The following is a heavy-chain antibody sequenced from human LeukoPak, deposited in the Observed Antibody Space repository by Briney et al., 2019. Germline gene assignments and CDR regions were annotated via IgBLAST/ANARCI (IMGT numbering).Heavy chain of an antibody. CDR1: GFNFRSYW. Sequence: GGSLRLSCAASGFNFRSYWMQWVRQVPGKGPVWVARINSDDTDTYADSVKGRFTISRDNANNMLYLQMNSLKADDTAVYYCTRDAGHCHSSGCRKPSDYWGQGALVTVSS. CDR3: TRDAGHCHSSGCRKPSDY. CDR2: INSDDTDT. V-gene: IGHV3-74*01. J-gene: IGHJ4*02. D-gene: IGHD3-22*01.